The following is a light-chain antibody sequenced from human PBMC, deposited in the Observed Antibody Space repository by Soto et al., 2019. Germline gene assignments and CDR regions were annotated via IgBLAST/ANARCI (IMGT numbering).Light chain of an antibody. V-gene: IGKV2-28*01. J-gene: IGKJ1*01. CDR3: MQALQIRT. CDR2: LGS. CDR1: QSLLYSNGYNY. Sequence: DIVMTQSPLSLPVTPGEPASISCRSSQSLLYSNGYNYLDWYLQKPGQSPQLLIYLGSNRASGVPDRFSGSGSGTDFTLKINRVEAEDVGVYYCMQALQIRTFGQGTKVEIK.